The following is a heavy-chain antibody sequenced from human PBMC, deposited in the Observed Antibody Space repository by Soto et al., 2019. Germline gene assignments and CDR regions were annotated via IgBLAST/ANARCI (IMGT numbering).Heavy chain of an antibody. CDR1: GYTFTGHY. V-gene: IGHV1-2*02. CDR2: IGPESGAT. CDR3: GRGRSGQIVVFF. J-gene: IGHJ4*02. D-gene: IGHD1-26*01. Sequence: ASVKVSCKASGYTFTGHYIHWVRQAPGQGPEWMGEIGPESGATRYAQKFQGRVTMTRDTSITTVYMELKNLSPDDTAVYYCGRGRSGQIVVFFWGQGTPVTVSS.